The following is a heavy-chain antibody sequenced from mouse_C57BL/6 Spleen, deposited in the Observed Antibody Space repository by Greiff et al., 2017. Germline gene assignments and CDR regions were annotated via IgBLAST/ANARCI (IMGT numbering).Heavy chain of an antibody. Sequence: QVQLQQSGAELVKPGASVKLSCKASGFTFTDYWMHWVKQRPGTGLEWIGLVYPNSGGTSYNKKFKSKATLTVDTSSSTAYMQLNSLTSEDSAVYYCADGNGAWFAYWGQGTLVTVAA. CDR2: VYPNSGGT. CDR1: GFTFTDYW. V-gene: IGHV1-64*01. D-gene: IGHD1-1*01. CDR3: ADGNGAWFAY. J-gene: IGHJ3*01.